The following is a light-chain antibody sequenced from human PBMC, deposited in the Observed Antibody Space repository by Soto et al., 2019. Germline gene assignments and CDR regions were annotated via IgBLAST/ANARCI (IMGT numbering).Light chain of an antibody. Sequence: QSVLTQPASVSGSPGQSITISCTGTSSTVGGFNVVSWYQQHSGKAPKVIIYEGIKRPSGVSNRFSGSNSGSTASLTISGLQAEDEADYYCCSYVGATTYVFGTGTKVTV. J-gene: IGLJ1*01. CDR3: CSYVGATTYV. CDR2: EGI. CDR1: SSTVGGFNV. V-gene: IGLV2-23*01.